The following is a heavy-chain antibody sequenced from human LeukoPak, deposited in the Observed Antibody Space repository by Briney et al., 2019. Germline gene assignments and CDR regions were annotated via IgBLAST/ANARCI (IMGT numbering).Heavy chain of an antibody. V-gene: IGHV1-46*01. J-gene: IGHJ4*02. CDR3: ARAYYHDSSDYYFPLDY. CDR1: GYTFISYD. Sequence: ASVKVSCKASGYTFISYDINWVRQVTGQGLEWMGIINPSGGSTTYAQKFQGRVTMTRDTSTSTVYMELSSLRSGDTAVYYCARAYYHDSSDYYFPLDYWGQGTLVTVSS. D-gene: IGHD3-22*01. CDR2: INPSGGST.